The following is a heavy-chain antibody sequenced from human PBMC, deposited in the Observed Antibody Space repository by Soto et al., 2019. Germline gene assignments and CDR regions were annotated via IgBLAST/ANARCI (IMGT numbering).Heavy chain of an antibody. D-gene: IGHD1-26*01. CDR1: GGSIYTGGFY. Sequence: PSETLSLTCTVSGGSIYTGGFYWSWTRQLPGKGLEWLGYIYYTGSTQYTPSLKSRLSISTDTSDNQFSLRLNSVTAADTAVYYCATSLVTSRARVDYWGQGTPVTVSS. V-gene: IGHV4-31*03. CDR3: ATSLVTSRARVDY. J-gene: IGHJ4*02. CDR2: IYYTGST.